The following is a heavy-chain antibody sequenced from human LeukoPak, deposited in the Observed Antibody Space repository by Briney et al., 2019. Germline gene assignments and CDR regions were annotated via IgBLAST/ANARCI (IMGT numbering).Heavy chain of an antibody. D-gene: IGHD6-19*01. CDR3: ARDRVGSGWPRPYYFEV. CDR2: INPNTGAT. Sequence: ASVKVSCKASGYTLTGYYLHWVRQAPGQGLEWMGWINPNTGATHSAQKFQGRITMTRDTSISTAYMDRSRLRSDDTAVYYCARDRVGSGWPRPYYFEVWGQGTLVTVSS. V-gene: IGHV1-2*02. CDR1: GYTLTGYY. J-gene: IGHJ4*02.